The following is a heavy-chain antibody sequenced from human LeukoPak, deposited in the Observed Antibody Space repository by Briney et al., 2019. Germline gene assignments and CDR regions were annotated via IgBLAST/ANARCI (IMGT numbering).Heavy chain of an antibody. D-gene: IGHD3-9*01. CDR1: GGSFSGYY. CDR3: ARGLRYFDWLLYYFDY. V-gene: IGHV4-34*01. Sequence: SETLSLTXAXYGGSFSGYYWSWIRQPPGRGLEWIGEIYHSGSTNYNPSLKSRVTISVDTSKNQFSLKLSSVTAADTAVYYCARGLRYFDWLLYYFDYWGQGTLVTVSS. CDR2: IYHSGST. J-gene: IGHJ4*02.